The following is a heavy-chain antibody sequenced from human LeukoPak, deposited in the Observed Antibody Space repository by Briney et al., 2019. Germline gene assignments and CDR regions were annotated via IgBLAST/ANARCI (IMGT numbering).Heavy chain of an antibody. V-gene: IGHV1-69*13. CDR3: ARGHTYCGGDCSPWYFDY. CDR1: GGTFSSYA. J-gene: IGHJ4*02. CDR2: IIPIFGTA. D-gene: IGHD2-21*02. Sequence: EASVKVSCKASGGTFSSYAISWVRQAPGQGLEWMGGIIPIFGTANYAQKFQGRVTITADESTSTAYMELSSLRSEDTAVYYCARGHTYCGGDCSPWYFDYWGQGTLVTVSS.